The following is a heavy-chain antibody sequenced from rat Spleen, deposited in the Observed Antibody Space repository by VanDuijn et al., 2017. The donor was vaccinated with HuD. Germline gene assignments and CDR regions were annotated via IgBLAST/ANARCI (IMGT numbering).Heavy chain of an antibody. J-gene: IGHJ1*01. Sequence: QVQLRESGPGLMQPSQTLSLTCTVSGFSLTNYGVSWVRQPSGKGLEWMGVMWTGGSAEYNSALKSRLSITRDTSKSQVFLKMNSLQTEDTATYYCARVHSHWYFDFWGPGTMVTVSS. CDR3: ARVHSHWYFDF. CDR2: MWTGGSA. V-gene: IGHV2-30*01. CDR1: GFSLTNYG. D-gene: IGHD1-7*01.